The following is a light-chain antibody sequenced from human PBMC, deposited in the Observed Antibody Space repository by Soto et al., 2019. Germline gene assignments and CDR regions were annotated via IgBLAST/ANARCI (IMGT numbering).Light chain of an antibody. CDR1: QSLLHSNGYNY. CDR2: LGS. CDR3: MQDLQTPFT. J-gene: IGKJ3*01. V-gene: IGKV2-28*01. Sequence: DIVMTQSPLSLPVTPGEPASISCRSSQSLLHSNGYNYLDWYLQKPGQSPQLLIYLGSNRASGVPDRFSGSGSGTDFTLKISRVEAEDVGVYYCMQDLQTPFTFGPGTKVDTK.